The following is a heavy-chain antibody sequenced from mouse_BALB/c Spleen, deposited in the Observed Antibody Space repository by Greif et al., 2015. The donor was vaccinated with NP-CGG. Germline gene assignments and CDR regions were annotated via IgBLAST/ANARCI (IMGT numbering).Heavy chain of an antibody. V-gene: IGHV5-6*01. Sequence: EVQVVESGGDLVKPGGSLKLSCAASGFTFSSYGMSWVRQTPDKRLEWVATISSGGSYTYYPDSVKGRFTISRDNAKNTLYLQMSSLKSEDTAMYYCARHSGTKGFAYWGQGTLVTVSA. CDR2: ISSGGSYT. D-gene: IGHD4-1*01. CDR3: ARHSGTKGFAY. J-gene: IGHJ3*01. CDR1: GFTFSSYG.